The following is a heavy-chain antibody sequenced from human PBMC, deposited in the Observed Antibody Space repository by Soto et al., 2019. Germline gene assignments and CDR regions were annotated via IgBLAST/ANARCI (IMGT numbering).Heavy chain of an antibody. J-gene: IGHJ4*02. CDR3: AFGNLSYYFDF. V-gene: IGHV3-33*08. D-gene: IGHD3-16*01. CDR2: IWYDGSDK. CDR1: GFTFSNYG. Sequence: QVQLVESGGGVVQPGRSLRLSCAASGFTFSNYGMHWVRQTPGKGLEWVAIIWYDGSDKYYADSVKGRFTISRDNSKNTLYLQMNSLRAEDTAVYHCAFGNLSYYFDFWGQGTPVTVSS.